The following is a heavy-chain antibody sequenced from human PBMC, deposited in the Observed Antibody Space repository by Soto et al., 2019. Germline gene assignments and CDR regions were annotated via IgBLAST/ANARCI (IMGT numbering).Heavy chain of an antibody. D-gene: IGHD3-3*02. CDR3: ARDIFGHVDAFDL. CDR1: GYIFSSFY. J-gene: IGHJ3*01. CDR2: TSGYSGNS. V-gene: IGHV1-18*01. Sequence: ASVKVSCKASGYIFSSFYINWVRQAPGQGLEWMGWTSGYSGNSKYAQKFQGRVTMTTDTSTNTGYMEMRSLTSDDTAVYYCARDIFGHVDAFDLWGQGAMVTVSS.